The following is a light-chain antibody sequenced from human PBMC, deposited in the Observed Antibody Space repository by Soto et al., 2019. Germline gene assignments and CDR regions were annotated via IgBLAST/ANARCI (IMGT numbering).Light chain of an antibody. CDR2: DAS. CDR3: QHYSSSSPTWT. CDR1: QTIRNW. J-gene: IGKJ1*01. Sequence: DIQMTQSPSTLSASVGDRVTITCRASQTIRNWLAWYQQRPGNAPKLLIYDASSLENEVPSRFSGSGSGTEFTLTISSLQPDDFATYYCQHYSSSSPTWTFGQGTKVDIK. V-gene: IGKV1-5*01.